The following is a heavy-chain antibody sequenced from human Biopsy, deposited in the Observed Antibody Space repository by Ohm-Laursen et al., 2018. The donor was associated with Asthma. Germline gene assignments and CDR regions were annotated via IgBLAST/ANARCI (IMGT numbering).Heavy chain of an antibody. D-gene: IGHD2-2*01. CDR2: INSVFGTT. J-gene: IGHJ4*02. Sequence: ASVKVSCNSLGGTFNTYVIGWVRQAPGQGLEWIGGINSVFGTTTYPQKFQDRVTVTADDSTSTVYMELSSLRSEDTAVYYCARKAGSCISRTCYSLDFWGQGTLVTVSS. CDR3: ARKAGSCISRTCYSLDF. V-gene: IGHV1-69*13. CDR1: GGTFNTYV.